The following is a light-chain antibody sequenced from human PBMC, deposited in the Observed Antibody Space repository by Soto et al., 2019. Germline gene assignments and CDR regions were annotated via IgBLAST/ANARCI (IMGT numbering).Light chain of an antibody. CDR2: GAS. J-gene: IGKJ1*01. CDR1: QTVNNNY. Sequence: EIVLTQPPGPLSVSPGDRVTLSCRASQTVNNNYLAWYQQKPGQAPRLLIYGASTPATGTPARFSGSGSGTHFTLTVSRLEPEDFAVYYCQQYGCSAPWTFGPGTKVDMK. CDR3: QQYGCSAPWT. V-gene: IGKV3-20*01.